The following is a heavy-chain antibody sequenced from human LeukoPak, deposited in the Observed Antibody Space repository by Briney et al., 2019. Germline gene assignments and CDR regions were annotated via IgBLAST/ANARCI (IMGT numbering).Heavy chain of an antibody. CDR2: ISAYNGNT. CDR3: ARARDSSGWYEDNWFDP. D-gene: IGHD6-19*01. CDR1: GYTLTSYG. V-gene: IGHV1-18*01. Sequence: GASVKVSCKASGYTLTSYGTSWVRQAPGQGLEWMGWISAYNGNTNYAQKLQGRVTMTTDTPTSTAYMELRSLRSDDTAVYYCARARDSSGWYEDNWFDPWGQGTLVTVSS. J-gene: IGHJ5*02.